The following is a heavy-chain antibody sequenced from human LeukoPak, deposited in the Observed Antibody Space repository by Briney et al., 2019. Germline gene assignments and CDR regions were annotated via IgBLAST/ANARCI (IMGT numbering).Heavy chain of an antibody. CDR1: GFTFRSYS. V-gene: IGHV3-21*01. Sequence: GALRLSCAASGFTFRSYSMNWVRQAPGKGLEWVSSISRSSSYIYYADSVKCRFTISRDNAKNSLYLQMNSLRAEDTAVYYCARYLDYGDYFYFDYWGQGTLVTVSP. J-gene: IGHJ4*02. CDR3: ARYLDYGDYFYFDY. D-gene: IGHD4-17*01. CDR2: ISRSSSYI.